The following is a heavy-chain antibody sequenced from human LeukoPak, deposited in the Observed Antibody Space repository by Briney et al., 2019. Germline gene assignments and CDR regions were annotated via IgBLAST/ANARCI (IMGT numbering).Heavy chain of an antibody. D-gene: IGHD1-26*01. CDR2: VHLSGAT. V-gene: IGHV4-4*02. CDR3: TRQSGAFSPFGF. CDR1: GGSIMTTNW. Sequence: SGTLSLTCAVSGGSIMTTNWWSWVRQPPGKGLEWIGEVHLSGATNYNPSLESRVSMSIDTSKNQMSLKLTSVTAADTAIYFCTRQSGAFSPFGFWGQGTLVTVSS. J-gene: IGHJ1*01.